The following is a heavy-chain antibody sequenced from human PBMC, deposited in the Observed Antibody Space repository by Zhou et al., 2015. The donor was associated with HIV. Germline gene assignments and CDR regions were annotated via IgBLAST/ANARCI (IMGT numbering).Heavy chain of an antibody. CDR1: GGTFNNHG. V-gene: IGHV1-69*06. CDR3: ARVVESYSSSWSPTTYFDY. J-gene: IGHJ4*02. Sequence: QVQLVQSGAEVKKPGSSVKVSCKASGGTFNNHGISWVRQAPGQGLEWMGGIVPFFGTANYAQKFQGRVTITADKSTSTAYMELSSLRSGDTATYYCARVVESYSSSWSPTTYFDYWGQGTLVTVSS. CDR2: IVPFFGTA. D-gene: IGHD6-13*01.